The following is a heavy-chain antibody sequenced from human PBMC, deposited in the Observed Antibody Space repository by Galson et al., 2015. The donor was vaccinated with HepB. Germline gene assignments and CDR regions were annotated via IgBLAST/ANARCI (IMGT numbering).Heavy chain of an antibody. Sequence: SLRLSCAASGFTFSDYAMSWVRQAPGKGLEWVSSISSSSSYIYYADSVKGRFTISRDNAKNSLYLQMNSLRAEDTAVYYCATGYSVPNHFDYWGQGTLVTVSS. CDR3: ATGYSVPNHFDY. D-gene: IGHD5/OR15-5a*01. V-gene: IGHV3-21*01. J-gene: IGHJ4*02. CDR1: GFTFSDYA. CDR2: ISSSSSYI.